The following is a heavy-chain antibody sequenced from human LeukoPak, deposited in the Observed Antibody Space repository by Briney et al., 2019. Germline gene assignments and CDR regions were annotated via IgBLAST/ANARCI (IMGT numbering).Heavy chain of an antibody. V-gene: IGHV1-18*01. CDR2: ISAYNGNT. Sequence: ASVKVSCKASGYTLNSFGISWVRQAPGQGLEWMGWISAYNGNTNYAQNLQGRVTMTTDTSTSTAYMELRSLRSDDTAVYYCARDAQAFDIWGQGTMVTVSS. J-gene: IGHJ3*02. CDR1: GYTLNSFG. CDR3: ARDAQAFDI.